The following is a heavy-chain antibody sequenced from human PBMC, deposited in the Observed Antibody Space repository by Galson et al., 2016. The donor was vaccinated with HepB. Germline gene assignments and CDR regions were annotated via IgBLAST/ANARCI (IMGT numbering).Heavy chain of an antibody. CDR1: GDSVSSGTYY. D-gene: IGHD3-10*01. J-gene: IGHJ4*02. V-gene: IGHV4-61*01. CDR3: SRQVIRGLSGFDY. CDR2: IYYSGSA. Sequence: SETLSLTCTVSGDSVSSGTYYWTWLRQSPEKGLEWIGCIYYSGSANYNPSLKSRVTISVDTAKTQFSLKLNSVTAADTAVYYCSRQVIRGLSGFDYWGQGALVTVSS.